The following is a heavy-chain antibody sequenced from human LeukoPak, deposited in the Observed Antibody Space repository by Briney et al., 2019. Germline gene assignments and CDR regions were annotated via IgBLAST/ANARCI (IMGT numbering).Heavy chain of an antibody. J-gene: IGHJ4*02. CDR3: AKVNNYGDYVSFDY. CDR1: GFTFSSYG. D-gene: IGHD4-17*01. V-gene: IGHV3-30*02. CDR2: IRYDGSNK. Sequence: GGSLRLSCAASGFTFSSYGMHWVRQAPGKGLEWVAFIRYDGSNKYYADSVKGRFTISRDNSKNTLYLQMNSLRAEDTAVYYCAKVNNYGDYVSFDYWGQGTLVTVSS.